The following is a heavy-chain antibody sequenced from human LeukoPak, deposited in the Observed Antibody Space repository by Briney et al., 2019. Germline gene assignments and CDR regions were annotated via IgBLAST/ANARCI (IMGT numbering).Heavy chain of an antibody. Sequence: SETLSLTCAVYGGSFSGYYWSWIRQPPGKGLEWIGEINHSGNTNYNPSLKSRVTISVDTSKNQFSLKLSSVTAADTAVYYCARGSSTSLDYWGQGTLVTVSS. CDR1: GGSFSGYY. V-gene: IGHV4-34*01. D-gene: IGHD2-2*01. CDR3: ARGSSTSLDY. J-gene: IGHJ4*02. CDR2: INHSGNT.